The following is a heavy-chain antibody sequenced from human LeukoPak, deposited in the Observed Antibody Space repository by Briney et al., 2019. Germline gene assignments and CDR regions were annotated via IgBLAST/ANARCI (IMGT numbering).Heavy chain of an antibody. V-gene: IGHV1-24*01. CDR2: FDPEDGQK. CDR3: AATVHYCSGGGCYNHYYGMDV. Sequence: ASVKVSCKVSGYSATQLSMHWVRQIPGKGLEWMGGFDPEDGQKIYAQKFQGRVTMTDYTSTDTAYIEVSGLRSDDTAVYYCAATVHYCSGGGCYNHYYGMDVWGRGTTVTVSS. J-gene: IGHJ6*02. D-gene: IGHD2-15*01. CDR1: GYSATQLS.